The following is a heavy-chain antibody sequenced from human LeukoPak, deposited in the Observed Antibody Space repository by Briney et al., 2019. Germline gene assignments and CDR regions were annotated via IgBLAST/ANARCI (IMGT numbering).Heavy chain of an antibody. V-gene: IGHV3-21*01. CDR3: AKSMPGDDAFDI. CDR2: ISSSSSYI. CDR1: GFTFSSYS. J-gene: IGHJ3*02. Sequence: PGGSLRLSCAASGFTFSSYSMNWVRQAPGKGLEWVSSISSSSSYIYYADSVKGRFTISRDNAKNSLYLQMNSLRAEDTAVYYCAKSMPGDDAFDIWGQGTMVTVSS. D-gene: IGHD2-2*01.